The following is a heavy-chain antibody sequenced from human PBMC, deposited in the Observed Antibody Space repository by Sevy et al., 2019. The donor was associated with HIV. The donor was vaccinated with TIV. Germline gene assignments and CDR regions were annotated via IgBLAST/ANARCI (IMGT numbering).Heavy chain of an antibody. V-gene: IGHV1-69*13. CDR1: GGTFSSYA. J-gene: IGHJ6*02. Sequence: AAVKVSCKASGGTFSSYAISWVRQAPGQGLEWMGGIIPSFGTANYAQKFQVRVTITADGSTSRAYMELSRLRSEDTAVYYGASSVVPAAVYYYYYYGMDVWGQGTTVTVSS. CDR2: IIPSFGTA. D-gene: IGHD2-2*01. CDR3: ASSVVPAAVYYYYYYGMDV.